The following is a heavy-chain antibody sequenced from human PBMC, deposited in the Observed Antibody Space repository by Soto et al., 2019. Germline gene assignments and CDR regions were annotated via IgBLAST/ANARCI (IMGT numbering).Heavy chain of an antibody. V-gene: IGHV3-11*01. CDR3: ASLFGHSSSWQRPNWFDP. CDR2: ISSSGSTI. CDR1: GFTFSDYY. D-gene: IGHD6-13*01. J-gene: IGHJ5*02. Sequence: QVQLVESGGGLVKPGGSLRLSCAASGFTFSDYYMSWIRQAPGKGLEWVSYISSSGSTIYYADSVKGRFTISRDNAKNSLYLQMNSLRAEDTAVYYCASLFGHSSSWQRPNWFDPWGQGTLVTVPS.